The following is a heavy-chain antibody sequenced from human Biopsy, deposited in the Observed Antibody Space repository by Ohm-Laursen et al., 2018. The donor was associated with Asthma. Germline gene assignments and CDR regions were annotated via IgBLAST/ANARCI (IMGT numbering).Heavy chain of an antibody. V-gene: IGHV1-18*01. CDR2: ISAYNGNT. CDR3: ARDGPVGAPSDY. D-gene: IGHD1-26*01. CDR1: GGTFSRYA. Sequence: SVKVSCKPSGGTFSRYAISWVRQAPGQGLEWMGWISAYNGNTNYAQKLQGRVTMTTDTSTSTAYMELRSLRSDDTAVYYCARDGPVGAPSDYWGQGTLVTVSS. J-gene: IGHJ4*02.